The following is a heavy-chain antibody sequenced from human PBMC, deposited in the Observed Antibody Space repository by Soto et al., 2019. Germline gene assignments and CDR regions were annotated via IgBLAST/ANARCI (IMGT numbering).Heavy chain of an antibody. CDR2: ISSSGSTI. CDR3: ARDSVYSSSSYYYYGMDV. D-gene: IGHD6-6*01. Sequence: PGGSLRLSCAASGFTFSDYYMSWIRQAPGKGLEWVSYISSSGSTIYYTDSVKGRFTISRDNAKNSLYLQMNSLRAEDTAVYYCARDSVYSSSSYYYYGMDVWGQGTTVTVSS. V-gene: IGHV3-11*01. CDR1: GFTFSDYY. J-gene: IGHJ6*02.